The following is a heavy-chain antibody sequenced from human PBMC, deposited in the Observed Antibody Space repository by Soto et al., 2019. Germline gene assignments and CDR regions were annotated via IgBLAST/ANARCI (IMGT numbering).Heavy chain of an antibody. CDR3: ARLGITMIVVVTPSAY. CDR2: VYHSGST. J-gene: IGHJ4*02. D-gene: IGHD3-22*01. CDR1: GDSISSDKW. Sequence: PSETLSLTCAVSGDSISSDKWWSWVRQPPGKGLEWIGEVYHSGSTNYNPSLKSRVTISVDTSKNQFSLKLSSVTAADTAVYYCARLGITMIVVVTPSAYWGQGTLVTVSS. V-gene: IGHV4-4*02.